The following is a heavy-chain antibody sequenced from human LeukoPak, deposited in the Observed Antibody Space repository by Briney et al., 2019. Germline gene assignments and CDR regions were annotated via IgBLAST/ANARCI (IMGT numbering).Heavy chain of an antibody. CDR2: ISSSSSYI. J-gene: IGHJ4*02. CDR3: ARDGLLAARPIDY. Sequence: GGSLRLSCAASGFTFSTYSMNWVRQAPGKGLEWVSSISSSSSYIFYADSVKGRFTISRDNAKNSLYLQMNSLRAEDTAVYYCARDGLLAARPIDYWGQGTLVTVSS. D-gene: IGHD6-6*01. CDR1: GFTFSTYS. V-gene: IGHV3-21*01.